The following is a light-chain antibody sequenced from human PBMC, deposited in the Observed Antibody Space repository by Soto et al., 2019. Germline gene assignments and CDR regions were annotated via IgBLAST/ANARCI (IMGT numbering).Light chain of an antibody. CDR1: QSLSSSQ. Sequence: EIVLTQSPGTLSLSPGERATLSCRASQSLSSSQLAWYQQKPGQAPRLLIHDASSRATGISDRFTGSGSGTDFTLTITTREPEDFAVYYCQQYGSSPRTFGLGTKVEI. CDR2: DAS. J-gene: IGKJ1*01. V-gene: IGKV3-20*01. CDR3: QQYGSSPRT.